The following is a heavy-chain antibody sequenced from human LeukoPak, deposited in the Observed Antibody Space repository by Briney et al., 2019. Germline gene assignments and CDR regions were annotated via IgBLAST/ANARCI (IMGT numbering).Heavy chain of an antibody. V-gene: IGHV4-59*01. Sequence: ASETLSLTXTVSGGSISSYYWSWIRQPPGKGLEWIGYIYYSGSTNYNPSLKSRVTISVDTSKNQFSLKLSSVTAADTAVYYCARESTVVPAAIDYWGQGTLVTVSS. CDR2: IYYSGST. CDR1: GGSISSYY. CDR3: ARESTVVPAAIDY. J-gene: IGHJ4*02. D-gene: IGHD2-2*02.